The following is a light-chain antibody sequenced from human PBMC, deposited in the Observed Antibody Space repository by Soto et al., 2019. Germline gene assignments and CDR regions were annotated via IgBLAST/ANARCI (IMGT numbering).Light chain of an antibody. CDR3: QQRSNWPPPIT. CDR2: DAS. Sequence: EIVLTQSPGTLSLSPGERATLSCRASHSVSSSYLAWYQQKPGQAPRLLIYDASNRATGIPARFSGSGSGTDFTLTISSLEPEDFAVYYCQQRSNWPPPITFGQGTRLEIK. J-gene: IGKJ5*01. CDR1: HSVSSSY. V-gene: IGKV3D-20*02.